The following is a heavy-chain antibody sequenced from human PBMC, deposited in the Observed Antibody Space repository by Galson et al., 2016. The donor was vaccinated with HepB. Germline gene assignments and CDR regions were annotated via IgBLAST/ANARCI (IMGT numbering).Heavy chain of an antibody. CDR3: AKGSYSSGSAVNWFDP. CDR2: ISGSGVNT. Sequence: SLRLSCAVSGISVSSYAMNWVRQAPGKGLEWVSRISGSGVNTYYGDSVEGRFTISRDNSKNTLYLQMNSLRVEDTALYYCAKGSYSSGSAVNWFDPWGQGTLVTVSS. J-gene: IGHJ5*02. CDR1: GISVSSYA. D-gene: IGHD6-19*01. V-gene: IGHV3-23*01.